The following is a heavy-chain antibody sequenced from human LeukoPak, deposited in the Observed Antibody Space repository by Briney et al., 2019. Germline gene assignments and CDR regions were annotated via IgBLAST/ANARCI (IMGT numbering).Heavy chain of an antibody. CDR2: IYSGST. CDR3: ARATPLSGQSLLDY. D-gene: IGHD6-19*01. V-gene: IGHV4-59*02. Sequence: PSETLSLTRTVSGGSVSNYYWSWIRQSPGKGLEWIGYIYSGSTKYNPSLKSRVTISVDTSKNQFSLRLSSVTAADTAVYYCARATPLSGQSLLDYWGQGTLVTVSS. J-gene: IGHJ4*02. CDR1: GGSVSNYY.